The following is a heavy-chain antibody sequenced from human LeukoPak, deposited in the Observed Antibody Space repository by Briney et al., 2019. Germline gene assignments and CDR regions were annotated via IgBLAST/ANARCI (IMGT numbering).Heavy chain of an antibody. CDR2: IYYSGNT. Sequence: SETLSLTCTVSGGSISSGGYYWSWIRQHPGKGLEWIGYIYYSGNTYYNSSLKSRVTISVDTSKNQFSLKLSSVTAADTAVYXXXXXXXSTNCDTPGDDYWGQGTLVTVSS. J-gene: IGHJ4*02. CDR3: XXXXXSTNCDTPGDDY. V-gene: IGHV4-31*03. CDR1: GGSISSGGYY. D-gene: IGHD2-2*02.